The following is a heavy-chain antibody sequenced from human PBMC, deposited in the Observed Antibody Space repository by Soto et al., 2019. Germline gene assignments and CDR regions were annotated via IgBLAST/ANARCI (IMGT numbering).Heavy chain of an antibody. Sequence: EGPLRISCAASGFTFSRHSLHCVLHAPRRGREWVAVVSSDGSATYYLASVKGRFTSSGDNSKNTASLKLTSLSAEATAVYYYARSRSGAVAGAFDFWDQGTMVTVSS. CDR3: ARSRSGAVAGAFDF. CDR2: VSSDGSAT. CDR1: GFTFSRHS. J-gene: IGHJ3*01. V-gene: IGHV3-30*04. D-gene: IGHD3-10*01.